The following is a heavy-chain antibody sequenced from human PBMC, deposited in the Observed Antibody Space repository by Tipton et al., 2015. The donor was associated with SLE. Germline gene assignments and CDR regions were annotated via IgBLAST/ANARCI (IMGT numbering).Heavy chain of an antibody. D-gene: IGHD2-8*01. J-gene: IGHJ4*02. Sequence: RSLRLSCSGSGFTFGDYALNWFRQAPGKGLEWVGFVRGKDFGGTTQYAASVKGRFTISRDDSKSVAYLQMNSLRAEDTAVYYCARDLYDYWGQGTLVTVSS. CDR2: VRGKDFGGTT. CDR3: ARDLYDY. CDR1: GFTFGDYA. V-gene: IGHV3-49*03.